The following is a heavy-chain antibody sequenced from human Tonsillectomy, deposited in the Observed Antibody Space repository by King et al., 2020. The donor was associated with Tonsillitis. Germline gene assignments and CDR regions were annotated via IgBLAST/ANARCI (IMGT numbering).Heavy chain of an antibody. D-gene: IGHD3-16*02. Sequence: VQLVESGTEVKKPGSSVKVSCKASGGTFSSYAISWVRQAPGQGLEWMGGIIPLFGSTNYAQKFQDRVTITADESTSTAYMELSSLRSEDTAVYYCASHRSLGYYFDNWGQGTLVTVSS. CDR1: GGTFSSYA. CDR3: ASHRSLGYYFDN. CDR2: IIPLFGST. J-gene: IGHJ4*02. V-gene: IGHV1-69*01.